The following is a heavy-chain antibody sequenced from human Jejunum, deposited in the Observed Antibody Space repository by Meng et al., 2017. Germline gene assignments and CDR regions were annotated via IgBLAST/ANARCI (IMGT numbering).Heavy chain of an antibody. V-gene: IGHV4-59*01. CDR2: IYYNGNT. J-gene: IGHJ3*02. CDR1: GGSISSYY. Sequence: SETLSLTCTVSGGSISSYYWSWIRQPPGKGLEWIGYIYYNGNTNYNPSLRSRITISMDTSKNQFSLKLSSVTAADTAVYYCASRIAVAGEAFDIWGQGTKVTV. CDR3: ASRIAVAGEAFDI. D-gene: IGHD6-19*01.